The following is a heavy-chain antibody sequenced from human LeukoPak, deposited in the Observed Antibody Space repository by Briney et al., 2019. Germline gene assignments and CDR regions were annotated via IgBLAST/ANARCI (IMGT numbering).Heavy chain of an antibody. Sequence: ETLSLTCAVSGGSISSSNWWSWVRQAPGKGLEWVSVIYSGGSTYYADSVKGRFTISRDNSKNTLYLQMNSLRAEDTAVYYCASSQAGSRDRWYYYYYMDVWGKGTTVTVSS. J-gene: IGHJ6*03. CDR2: IYSGGST. CDR3: ASSQAGSRDRWYYYYYMDV. CDR1: GGSISSSNW. D-gene: IGHD4-23*01. V-gene: IGHV3-53*01.